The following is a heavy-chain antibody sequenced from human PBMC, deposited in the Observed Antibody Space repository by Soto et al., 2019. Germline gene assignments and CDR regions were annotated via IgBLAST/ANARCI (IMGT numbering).Heavy chain of an antibody. CDR3: ARVSGIYYYGMDV. CDR1: DGSFRGYY. Sequence: PSETLSLTCAVYDGSFRGYYWSWIRQPPGKGLEWIGEINHSGSTNYNPSLKSRVTISVDTSKNQFSLKLSSVTAADTAVYYCARVSGIYYYGMDVWGQGTTVT. D-gene: IGHD3-10*01. CDR2: INHSGST. J-gene: IGHJ6*02. V-gene: IGHV4-34*01.